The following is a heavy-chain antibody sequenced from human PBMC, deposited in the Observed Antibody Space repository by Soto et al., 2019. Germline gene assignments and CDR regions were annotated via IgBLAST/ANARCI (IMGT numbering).Heavy chain of an antibody. CDR1: GGSISSYY. CDR2: IYYSGST. D-gene: IGHD7-27*01. CDR3: ARAWGYAFDF. J-gene: IGHJ3*01. V-gene: IGHV4-59*01. Sequence: SETLSLTCTVSGGSISSYYWSWIRQPPGKGLEWIGYIYYSGSTNYNPSLKSRVTISVDTSKNQFSLKLSSVTAADTAVYYCARAWGYAFDFWGQGTMVTVSS.